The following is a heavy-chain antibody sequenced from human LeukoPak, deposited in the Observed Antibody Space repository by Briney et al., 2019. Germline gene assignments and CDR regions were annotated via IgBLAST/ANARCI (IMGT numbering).Heavy chain of an antibody. CDR3: ARDFDTYYYDSSGYSPSYYFDY. V-gene: IGHV1-46*01. CDR1: AYTFTSYY. CDR2: INPSGGST. D-gene: IGHD3-22*01. Sequence: ASVKVSCKASAYTFTSYYMHWVRQAPGQGLEWMGIINPSGGSTSYAQKFQGRVTMTRDMSTSTVYMELSSLRSEDTAVYYCARDFDTYYYDSSGYSPSYYFDYWGQGTLVTVSS. J-gene: IGHJ4*02.